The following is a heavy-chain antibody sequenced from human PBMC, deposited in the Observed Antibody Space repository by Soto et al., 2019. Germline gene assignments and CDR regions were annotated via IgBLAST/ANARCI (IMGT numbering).Heavy chain of an antibody. CDR3: ARDSYYYGSGSYSEPNWFDP. CDR1: GFTFRSNA. D-gene: IGHD3-10*01. Sequence: GGSLRLSCAASGFTFRSNAMHWVRQAPGKGLEWVAVISYDGSSKYYADSVKGRFSISRDNSKKTVYLEMNSLRAEDTAVYYCARDSYYYGSGSYSEPNWFDPWGQGTLVTVSS. CDR2: ISYDGSSK. V-gene: IGHV3-30*03. J-gene: IGHJ5*02.